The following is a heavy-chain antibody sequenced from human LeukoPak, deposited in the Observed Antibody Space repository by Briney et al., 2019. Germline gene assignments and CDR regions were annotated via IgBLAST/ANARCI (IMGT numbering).Heavy chain of an antibody. J-gene: IGHJ4*02. D-gene: IGHD3-3*01. CDR1: GFTFSSYW. Sequence: PGGSLRLSCAASGFTFSSYWMSWVRQAPGKGLEWVANIKQDGSEKYYVDSVKGRFTISRDNAKNSLYLQMNSLRAEDTAVYYCARDGQFFWSGYPYYFDYWGQGPWVTVSS. CDR2: IKQDGSEK. V-gene: IGHV3-7*01. CDR3: ARDGQFFWSGYPYYFDY.